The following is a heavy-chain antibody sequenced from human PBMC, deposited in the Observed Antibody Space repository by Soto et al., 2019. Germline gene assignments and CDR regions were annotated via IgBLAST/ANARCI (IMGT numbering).Heavy chain of an antibody. J-gene: IGHJ6*02. V-gene: IGHV1-2*04. CDR2: INPKSGGT. D-gene: IGHD2-8*01. Sequence: ASVKVSCKASGYSFPDYHIHWVRQAPGQGLAWLGRINPKSGGTSTAQKFQGWVTMTTDTSISTASMELTRLTSDDTAIYYCARGDSTDCSNGVCSFFYNHDMDVWGQGTTVTVSS. CDR3: ARGDSTDCSNGVCSFFYNHDMDV. CDR1: GYSFPDYH.